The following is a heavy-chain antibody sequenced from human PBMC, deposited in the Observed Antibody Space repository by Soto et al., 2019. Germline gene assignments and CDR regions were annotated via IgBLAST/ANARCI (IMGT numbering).Heavy chain of an antibody. Sequence: QVQLLQSGAEVKKPGASVKVSCKASGYTFTSYGISWVRQAPGQGLEWMGWISAYNGNTNYAQKRQGRVTMTTDTSTSRAYMELRRLSSDDTAVYYCARDRGRFLEWLLLKGPDNVFDYWGQGTLVTVSS. CDR2: ISAYNGNT. D-gene: IGHD3-3*01. CDR1: GYTFTSYG. CDR3: ARDRGRFLEWLLLKGPDNVFDY. V-gene: IGHV1-18*04. J-gene: IGHJ4*02.